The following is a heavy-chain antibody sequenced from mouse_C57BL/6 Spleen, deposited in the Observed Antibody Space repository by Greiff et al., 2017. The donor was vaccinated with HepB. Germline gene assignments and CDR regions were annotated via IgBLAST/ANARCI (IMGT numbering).Heavy chain of an antibody. V-gene: IGHV5-17*01. CDR1: GFTFSDYG. Sequence: EVKLMESGGGLVKPGGSLKLSCAASGFTFSDYGMHWVRQAPEKGLEWVAYISSGSSTIYYADTVKGRFTISRDNAKNPLFLQMTSLRSEDTAMYYCARENGDGFAYWGQGTLVTVSA. D-gene: IGHD1-2*01. CDR2: ISSGSSTI. J-gene: IGHJ3*01. CDR3: ARENGDGFAY.